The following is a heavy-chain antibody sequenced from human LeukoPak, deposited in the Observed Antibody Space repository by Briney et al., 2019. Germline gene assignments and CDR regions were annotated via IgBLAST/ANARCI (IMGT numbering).Heavy chain of an antibody. CDR3: ARQKPSTFRQYGRGRPFDY. D-gene: IGHD4-11*01. CDR1: GDSISSSNYY. J-gene: IGHJ4*02. V-gene: IGHV4-39*01. CDR2: IYYTGST. Sequence: SETLSLTCSVSGDSISSSNYYWAWIRQPPGKGLEWIGSIYYTGSTYYNPSLKSRVTISADTSKNHFSLELTSVTAADTAVYYCARQKPSTFRQYGRGRPFDYWGQGTLVTVSS.